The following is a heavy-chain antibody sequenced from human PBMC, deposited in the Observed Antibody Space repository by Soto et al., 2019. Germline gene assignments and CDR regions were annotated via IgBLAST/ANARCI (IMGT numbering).Heavy chain of an antibody. CDR2: IYWDDDK. CDR3: AHAYGGTSWPNDAFDV. CDR1: GFSLSADGVG. D-gene: IGHD2-2*01. V-gene: IGHV2-5*02. J-gene: IGHJ3*01. Sequence: QITLKESGPTLVKPTQTLTLTCTFSGFSLSADGVGVGWIRQPPGKALEWLALIYWDDDKRYRPSLKSRLTITKDTSKNQVVLTMTNMDPVDTATYYCAHAYGGTSWPNDAFDVWDQGTVVTVSS.